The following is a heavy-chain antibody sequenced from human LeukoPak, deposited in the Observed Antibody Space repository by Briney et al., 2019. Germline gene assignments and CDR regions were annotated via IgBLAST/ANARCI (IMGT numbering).Heavy chain of an antibody. D-gene: IGHD2-2*01. CDR1: GFTVSSNY. V-gene: IGHV3-23*01. CDR2: ISGSGGST. J-gene: IGHJ4*02. CDR3: AKDAAALIMGYFDY. Sequence: GGSLRLSCAASGFTVSSNYMSWVRQAPGKGLEWVSAISGSGGSTYYADSVKGRFTISRDNSKNTLYLQMNSLRAEDTAVYYCAKDAAALIMGYFDYWGQGTLVTVSS.